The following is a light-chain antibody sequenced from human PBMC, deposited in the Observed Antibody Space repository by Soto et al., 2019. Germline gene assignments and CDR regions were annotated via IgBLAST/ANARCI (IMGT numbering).Light chain of an antibody. CDR3: QQYDTSPLT. CDR2: GAS. V-gene: IGKV3-20*01. Sequence: EIVLTQSPGTLSLSPGERATLSCRASQSVRSSSLAWYQQRPGQAPRLLIYGASSRATGIPDRFSGSGSGTDFTLTINRLEPEDFAVYHCQQYDTSPLTFGGGTKVEIK. CDR1: QSVRSSS. J-gene: IGKJ4*01.